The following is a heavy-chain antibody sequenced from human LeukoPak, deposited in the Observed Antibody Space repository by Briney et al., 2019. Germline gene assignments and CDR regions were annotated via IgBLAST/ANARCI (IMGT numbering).Heavy chain of an antibody. J-gene: IGHJ6*03. Sequence: TSETLSLTCTVSGGSISSSSYYWGWIRQPPGKGLEWIGSIYYSGSTYYNPSLKSRVTISVDTSKNQFSLKLSSVTAADTAVYYCARHSLEWPNYYYYYYMDVWGKGTTVTVSS. CDR2: IYYSGST. CDR1: GGSISSSSYY. V-gene: IGHV4-39*01. D-gene: IGHD3-3*01. CDR3: ARHSLEWPNYYYYYYMDV.